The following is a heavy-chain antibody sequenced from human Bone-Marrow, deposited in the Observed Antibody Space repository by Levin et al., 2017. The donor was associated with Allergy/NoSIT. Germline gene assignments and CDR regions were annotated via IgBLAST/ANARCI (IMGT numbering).Heavy chain of an antibody. CDR2: FDPEDGET. Sequence: GESLKISCKVSGYTLTELSMHWVRQAPGKGLEWMGGFDPEDGETIYAQKFQGRVTMTEDTSTDTAYMELSSLRSEDTAVYYCATVFPYSSSWPTIDYWGQGTLVTVSS. D-gene: IGHD6-13*01. CDR3: ATVFPYSSSWPTIDY. CDR1: GYTLTELS. J-gene: IGHJ4*02. V-gene: IGHV1-24*01.